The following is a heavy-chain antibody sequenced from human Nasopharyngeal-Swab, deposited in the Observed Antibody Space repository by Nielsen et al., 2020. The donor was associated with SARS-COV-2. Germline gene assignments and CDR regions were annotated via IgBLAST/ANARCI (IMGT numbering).Heavy chain of an antibody. J-gene: IGHJ6*02. CDR2: IYYSGST. V-gene: IGHV4-39*01. Sequence: WIRQPPGKGLEWIGSIYYSGSTCYNPSLKSRVTISVDTSKNQFSLKLSSVTAADTAVYYCASQGSGSYYLLYYYYGMDVWGQGTTVRLL. D-gene: IGHD1-26*01. CDR3: ASQGSGSYYLLYYYYGMDV.